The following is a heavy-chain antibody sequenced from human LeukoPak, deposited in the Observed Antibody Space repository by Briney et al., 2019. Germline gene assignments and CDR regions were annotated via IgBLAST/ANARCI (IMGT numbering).Heavy chain of an antibody. CDR2: ISAY. CDR3: ARRFNYYDSSGYYEGFYFDY. Sequence: ASVKVSCKASGYTFTSYGISWVRQAPGQGLEWMGWISAYGQKFQGRVTMTTDTSTSTAYMELRSLRSDDTAVYYCARRFNYYDSSGYYEGFYFDYWGRGTLVTVSS. V-gene: IGHV1-18*01. J-gene: IGHJ4*02. D-gene: IGHD3-22*01. CDR1: GYTFTSYG.